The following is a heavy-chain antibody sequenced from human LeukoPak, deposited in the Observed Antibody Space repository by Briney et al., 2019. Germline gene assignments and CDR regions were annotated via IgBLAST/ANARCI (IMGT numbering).Heavy chain of an antibody. V-gene: IGHV1-2*02. Sequence: ASVKVSCKASGYTFTGYYMHWVRQAPGQGLEWMGWINPNSGGTNYAQKFQGRVTMTRDTSISTAYMELSRLRSDDTAVYYCARGGVLLWFGELSTSFDYWSQGTLVTVSS. J-gene: IGHJ4*02. D-gene: IGHD3-10*01. CDR1: GYTFTGYY. CDR2: INPNSGGT. CDR3: ARGGVLLWFGELSTSFDY.